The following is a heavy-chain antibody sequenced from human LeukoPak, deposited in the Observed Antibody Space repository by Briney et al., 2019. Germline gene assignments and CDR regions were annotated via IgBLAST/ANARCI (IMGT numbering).Heavy chain of an antibody. D-gene: IGHD2-15*01. J-gene: IGHJ4*02. Sequence: PGGSLRLSCAASGFTFSSFSMNWVRQAPGKGLEWVSIFYSGGTTYYADSVKGRFTISRDNSKNTLYLQMNSLRAEDTAVYYCARDGSSHYYFDYWGQGTLVTVSS. CDR2: FYSGGTT. V-gene: IGHV3-53*01. CDR1: GFTFSSFS. CDR3: ARDGSSHYYFDY.